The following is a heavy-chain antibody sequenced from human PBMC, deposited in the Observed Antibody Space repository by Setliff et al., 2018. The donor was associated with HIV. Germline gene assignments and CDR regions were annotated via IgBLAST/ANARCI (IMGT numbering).Heavy chain of an antibody. CDR2: ISWNSGSI. J-gene: IGHJ3*02. Sequence: GGSLRLSCAASGFTFDDYAMHWVRQAPGKGLEWVSGISWNSGSIGYADSVKGRFTFSRDNAKNSLYLQMNSLRAEDMALYYCARGRRGYSYGYDAFDIWGQGTMVTVS. CDR3: ARGRRGYSYGYDAFDI. CDR1: GFTFDDYA. D-gene: IGHD5-18*01. V-gene: IGHV3-9*03.